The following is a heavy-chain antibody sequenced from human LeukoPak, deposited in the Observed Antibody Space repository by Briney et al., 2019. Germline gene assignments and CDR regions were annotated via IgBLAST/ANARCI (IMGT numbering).Heavy chain of an antibody. CDR2: ISAYNGNT. Sequence: ASVKVSCKASGYTFTSYGVSWVRQAPGQGLEWMGWISAYNGNTNYAQKFQGRVTMTTDTSTTTVYMELRSLRSDDTAVYYCARGYYYDTNGYDYWGQGTLVSVSS. CDR1: GYTFTSYG. J-gene: IGHJ4*02. V-gene: IGHV1-18*01. CDR3: ARGYYYDTNGYDY. D-gene: IGHD3-22*01.